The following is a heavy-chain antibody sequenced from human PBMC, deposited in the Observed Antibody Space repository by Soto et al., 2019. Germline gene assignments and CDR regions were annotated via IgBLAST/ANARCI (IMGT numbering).Heavy chain of an antibody. CDR1: GYTFTSYG. V-gene: IGHV1-18*01. D-gene: IGHD1-26*01. J-gene: IGHJ4*02. Sequence: QVQLVQSGSEVKKSGASVKVSCKASGYTFTSYGISWVRQAPGQGLEWMGWISTDNGNTNYAQKLQGRVTMTTDTSTSTVYMELRSLRSDDTAVYYCARAHSVSYSDQPFYWGQETLVTVS. CDR3: ARAHSVSYSDQPFY. CDR2: ISTDNGNT.